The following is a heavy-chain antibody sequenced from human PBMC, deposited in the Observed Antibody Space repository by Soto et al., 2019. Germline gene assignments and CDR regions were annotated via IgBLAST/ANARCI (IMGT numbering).Heavy chain of an antibody. CDR3: AREPTDDYGDYAPPPMRIWYFDL. CDR2: IYSGGST. J-gene: IGHJ2*01. D-gene: IGHD4-17*01. CDR1: GFTVSSNY. V-gene: IGHV3-66*01. Sequence: EVQLVESGGGLVQPGGSLRLSCAASGFTVSSNYMSWVRQAPGKGLEWVSVIYSGGSTYYADSVKGRFTISRDNSKNTLYLQMNSLRAEDTAVYYCAREPTDDYGDYAPPPMRIWYFDLWGRGTLVTVSS.